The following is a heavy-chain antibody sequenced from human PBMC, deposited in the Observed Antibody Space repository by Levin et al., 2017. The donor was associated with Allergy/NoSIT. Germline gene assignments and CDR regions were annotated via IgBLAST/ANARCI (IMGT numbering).Heavy chain of an antibody. J-gene: IGHJ4*02. CDR3: ARWGDGYNSNYFDY. CDR2: IDWNDDK. V-gene: IGHV2-70*01. CDR1: GFSLTTSGMC. Sequence: QTLSLTCTFSGFSLTTSGMCVSWIRQPPGKALEWLALIDWNDDKYYSTSLKTRLTISKDTSKNQVVLTMTNMDPVDTATYYCARWGDGYNSNYFDYWGQGILVTVSS. D-gene: IGHD5-24*01.